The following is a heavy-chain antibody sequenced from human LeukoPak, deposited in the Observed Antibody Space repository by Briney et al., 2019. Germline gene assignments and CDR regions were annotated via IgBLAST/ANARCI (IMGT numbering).Heavy chain of an antibody. J-gene: IGHJ6*03. V-gene: IGHV1-3*03. Sequence: ASVKVSCKASGYKFTSYAMHWVRQAPGQSLEWMGWIKAGNGNTKYSQEFQGRVTITRDTSASTAYMELSSLRSEDMAVYYCARGPYYYDSSGPTYYYYMDVWGKGTTVTVSS. D-gene: IGHD3-22*01. CDR2: IKAGNGNT. CDR1: GYKFTSYA. CDR3: ARGPYYYDSSGPTYYYYMDV.